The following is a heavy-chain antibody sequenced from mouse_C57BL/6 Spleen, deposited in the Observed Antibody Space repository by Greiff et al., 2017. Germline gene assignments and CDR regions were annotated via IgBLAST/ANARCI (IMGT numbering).Heavy chain of an antibody. D-gene: IGHD3-2*02. CDR3: ATAQATLFDY. V-gene: IGHV1-42*01. CDR2: INPSTGGT. J-gene: IGHJ2*01. Sequence: VHVKQSGPELVKPGASVKISCKASGYSFTGYYMNWVKQSPEKSLEWIGEINPSTGGTTYNQKFKAKATLTVDKSSSTAYMQLKSLTSEDSAVYYCATAQATLFDYWGQGTTLTVSS. CDR1: GYSFTGYY.